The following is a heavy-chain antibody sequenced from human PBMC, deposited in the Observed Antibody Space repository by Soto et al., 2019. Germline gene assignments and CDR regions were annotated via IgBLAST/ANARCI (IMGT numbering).Heavy chain of an antibody. CDR3: ARGGFSGSGSWIQGDY. V-gene: IGHV3-74*01. D-gene: IGHD3-10*01. CDR1: GFTFSSYW. Sequence: EVQLVESGGGLVQPGGSLRLSCAASGFTFSSYWMHWFRQAPGKGLVWVSRIKSDGSNINYADYVKGRFTISRDNAKNTLYLKMNSLRAEDTDIYYCARGGFSGSGSWIQGDYWGQGTLVTVSS. CDR2: IKSDGSNI. J-gene: IGHJ4*02.